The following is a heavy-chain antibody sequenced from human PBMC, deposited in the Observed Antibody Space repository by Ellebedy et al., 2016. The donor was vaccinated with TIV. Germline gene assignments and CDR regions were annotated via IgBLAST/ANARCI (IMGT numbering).Heavy chain of an antibody. V-gene: IGHV3-23*01. D-gene: IGHD3-22*01. CDR2: ISGSGGST. CDR1: GFTFSSYA. CDR3: ARQRPYYYDSSGIGGWFDP. Sequence: GGSLRLSXAASGFTFSSYAMSWVRQAPGKGLEWVSAISGSGGSTYYADSVKGRFTISRDNSKNTLYLQMNSLRAEDTAVYYCARQRPYYYDSSGIGGWFDPWGQGTLVTVSS. J-gene: IGHJ5*02.